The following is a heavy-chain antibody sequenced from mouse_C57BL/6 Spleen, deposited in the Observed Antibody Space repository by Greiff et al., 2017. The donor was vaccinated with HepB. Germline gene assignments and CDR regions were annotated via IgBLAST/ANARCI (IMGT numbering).Heavy chain of an antibody. CDR2: ISDGGSYT. CDR3: ARDDYYGSSGY. J-gene: IGHJ2*01. V-gene: IGHV5-4*01. CDR1: GFTFSSYA. Sequence: EVQGVESGGGLVKPGGSLKLSCAASGFTFSSYAMSWVRQTPEKRLEWVATISDGGSYTYYPDNVKGRFTISRDNAKNNLYLQMSHLKSEDTAMYYCARDDYYGSSGYWGQGTTLTVSS. D-gene: IGHD1-1*01.